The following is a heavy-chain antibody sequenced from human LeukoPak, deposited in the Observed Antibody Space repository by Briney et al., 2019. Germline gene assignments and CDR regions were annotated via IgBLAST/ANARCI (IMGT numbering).Heavy chain of an antibody. V-gene: IGHV4-39*07. J-gene: IGHJ4*02. CDR3: ARVIRRAAAMHHFDY. CDR1: GGSISSSSYY. CDR2: IYYSGST. D-gene: IGHD2-2*01. Sequence: SETLSLTCTVSGGSISSSSYYWGWIRQPPGKGLEWIGGIYYSGSTYYNPSLKSRVTISVDTSKNQFSLKLSSVTAADTAVYYCARVIRRAAAMHHFDYWGEGSLVTASS.